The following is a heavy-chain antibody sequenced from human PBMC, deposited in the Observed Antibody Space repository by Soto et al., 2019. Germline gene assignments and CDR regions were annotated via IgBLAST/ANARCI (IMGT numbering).Heavy chain of an antibody. D-gene: IGHD6-13*01. CDR1: GGSVSSGSYK. CDR2: INYSGRT. J-gene: IGHJ4*02. Sequence: QVQLQESGPGLVKPSETLSLTCTVSGGSVSSGSYKWSWIRQPPGKGLEGIGNINYSGRTNHNPSLKSRVTISVDTSKNQFSLNLSSVIAADTAVYYCAREGPYSGSWYYFDYWGQGTLVTVSS. V-gene: IGHV4-61*01. CDR3: AREGPYSGSWYYFDY.